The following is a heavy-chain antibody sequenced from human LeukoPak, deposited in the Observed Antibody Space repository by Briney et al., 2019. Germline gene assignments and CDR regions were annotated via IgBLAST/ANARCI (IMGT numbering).Heavy chain of an antibody. CDR2: VSQDGSEK. J-gene: IGHJ4*02. CDR3: ARENHATRDY. V-gene: IGHV3-7*03. CDR1: GFTFSTYW. Sequence: PGGSLRLSCAASGFTFSTYWMMWVRQAPAKGLEWVATVSQDGSEKYYVDSVKGRFTISRDNAKNSLYLQMNSLRVEDTAMYFCARENHATRDYWGQGTLVTVSS.